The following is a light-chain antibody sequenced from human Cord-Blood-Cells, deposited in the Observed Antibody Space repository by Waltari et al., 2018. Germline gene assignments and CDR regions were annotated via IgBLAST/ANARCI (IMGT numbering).Light chain of an antibody. J-gene: IGKJ4*01. CDR2: AAS. V-gene: IGKV1-39*01. Sequence: IQLTHSPSSLSASVGDRVTIPCRASQSISSYLNRYKQKPGKAPKLLIYAASSLQSGVPSRFSVSGSGTDFTLTISSLQPEDFATYYCQQSYRTLTFGGGTKVEIK. CDR3: QQSYRTLT. CDR1: QSISSY.